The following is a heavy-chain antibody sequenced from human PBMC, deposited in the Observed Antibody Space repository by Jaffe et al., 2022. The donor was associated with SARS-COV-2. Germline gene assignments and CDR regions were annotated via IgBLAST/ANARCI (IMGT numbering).Heavy chain of an antibody. CDR3: ARTLRYGGDYSYYYYGMDV. CDR1: GYTFTSYD. Sequence: QVQLVQSGAEVKKPGASVKVSCKASGYTFTSYDINWVRQATGQGLEWMGWMNPNSGNTGYAQKFQGRVTMTRNTSISTAYMELSSLRSEDTAVYYCARTLRYGGDYSYYYYGMDVWGQGTTVTVSS. D-gene: IGHD4-17*01. J-gene: IGHJ6*02. CDR2: MNPNSGNT. V-gene: IGHV1-8*01.